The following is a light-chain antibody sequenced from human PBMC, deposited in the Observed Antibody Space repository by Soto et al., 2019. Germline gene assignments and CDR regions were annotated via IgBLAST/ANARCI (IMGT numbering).Light chain of an antibody. CDR1: SSDVGTYNR. Sequence: QSALTQPPSVSGSPGQSVAISCTGTSSDVGTYNRVSWYQQPPCTAPKLMIYDVTNRPSGVPDRFSGSKSGNTASLTISGLQAEDEADYYCSSFTSSNTYVFGTGTKVTVL. V-gene: IGLV2-18*02. CDR2: DVT. CDR3: SSFTSSNTYV. J-gene: IGLJ1*01.